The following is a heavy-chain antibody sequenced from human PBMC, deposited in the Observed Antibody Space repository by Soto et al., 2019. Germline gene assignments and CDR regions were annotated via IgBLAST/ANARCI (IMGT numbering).Heavy chain of an antibody. CDR3: ARGYCGGDCYHYFDY. D-gene: IGHD2-21*02. V-gene: IGHV1-3*01. Sequence: QVPLMQSGAEVKKPGASVKVSCKASGYTFTSYAMHWVRQAPGQRLEWMGWINAGNGNTKYSQKFQGRVTITRDTSASTAYMELSSLSSEDTAVYYCARGYCGGDCYHYFDYWGQGTLVTVSS. J-gene: IGHJ4*02. CDR2: INAGNGNT. CDR1: GYTFTSYA.